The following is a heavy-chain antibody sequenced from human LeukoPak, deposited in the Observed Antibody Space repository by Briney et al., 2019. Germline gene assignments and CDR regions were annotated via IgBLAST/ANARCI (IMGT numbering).Heavy chain of an antibody. CDR2: ISWNSGNI. CDR3: AKDKNAGTSMGFDY. CDR1: GFTFDDYA. D-gene: IGHD6-13*01. Sequence: GGSLRLSCAASGFTFDDYAMHWVRQAPGKGLEWVSGISWNSGNIGYADSVKGRFTISRDNAKNCLYLQMNSLRAEDAALYYCAKDKNAGTSMGFDYWGQGTLVTVSS. V-gene: IGHV3-9*01. J-gene: IGHJ4*02.